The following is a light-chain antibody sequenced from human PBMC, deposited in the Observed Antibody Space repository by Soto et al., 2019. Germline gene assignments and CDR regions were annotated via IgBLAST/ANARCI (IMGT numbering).Light chain of an antibody. V-gene: IGKV1-5*03. Sequence: DIQMTQSPSTLSGSVGDRFTITCRAIQTISSWLAWYQQKPGKAPKLLIYNASTLKSGVPSRFSGSGSGTEFTLTISSLQPDDFATYYCQHYNSYSEAFGQGTKVDIK. CDR2: NAS. CDR1: QTISSW. J-gene: IGKJ1*01. CDR3: QHYNSYSEA.